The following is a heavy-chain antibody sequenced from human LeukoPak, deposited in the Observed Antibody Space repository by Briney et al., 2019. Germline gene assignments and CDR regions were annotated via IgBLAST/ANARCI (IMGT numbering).Heavy chain of an antibody. CDR3: AREGDSRWGELSP. D-gene: IGHD3-16*02. V-gene: IGHV3-33*01. CDR2: IWYDGSEQ. CDR1: GFTFSTYA. J-gene: IGHJ1*01. Sequence: GRSLRLSCAASGFTFSTYAIHWVRQAPGKGLGWVAVIWYDGSEQYYADSVKGRFIISRDNSKSTSDLQMNSLRAEETAVYYCAREGDSRWGELSPWGQGTLVTVSA.